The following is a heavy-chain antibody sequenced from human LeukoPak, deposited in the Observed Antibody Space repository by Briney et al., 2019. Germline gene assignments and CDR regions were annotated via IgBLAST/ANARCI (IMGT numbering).Heavy chain of an antibody. J-gene: IGHJ4*02. V-gene: IGHV3-48*01. CDR1: GFTFSSYS. D-gene: IGHD2-2*01. Sequence: GGSLRLSCAASGFTFSSYSMNWVRQAPGKGLEWVSYIGSSSVTIYYADFVSCRFTISRDNAKNSLYLQMNSLRAEDAAVYCCARVWHCTSRSCYDFWGQGTLVTVSS. CDR3: ARVWHCTSRSCYDF. CDR2: IGSSSVTI.